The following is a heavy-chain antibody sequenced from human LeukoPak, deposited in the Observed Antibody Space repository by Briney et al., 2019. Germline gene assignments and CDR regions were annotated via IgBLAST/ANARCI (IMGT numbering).Heavy chain of an antibody. CDR1: GITVSRYW. CDR2: IKQDENEQ. J-gene: IGHJ4*02. D-gene: IGHD1-26*01. V-gene: IGHV3-7*03. CDR3: ATYSGVHHKTFDD. Sequence: PGGSLRLSCAASGITVSRYWMSWVRQAPGGGLEWVANIKQDENEQDYVDSARGRFTISRDNAKNSLYLQMNSLRVEDTALYFCATYSGVHHKTFDDWGQGTLVTVSS.